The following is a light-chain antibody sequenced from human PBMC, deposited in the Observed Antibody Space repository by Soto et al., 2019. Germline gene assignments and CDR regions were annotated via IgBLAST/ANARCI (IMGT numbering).Light chain of an antibody. Sequence: DIQMTQSPSSLSASVGDRVTITCRASQSISSYLNWYQQKPGKAPKLLIYAASSLQSGVPSRFSGSGSWTDFTLTISSLQPEDFATYYCQQSYSTLWTFGHGTKVEIK. CDR1: QSISSY. V-gene: IGKV1-39*01. CDR2: AAS. CDR3: QQSYSTLWT. J-gene: IGKJ1*01.